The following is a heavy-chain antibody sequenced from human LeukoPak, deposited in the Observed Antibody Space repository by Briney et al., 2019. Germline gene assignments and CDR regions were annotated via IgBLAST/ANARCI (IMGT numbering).Heavy chain of an antibody. V-gene: IGHV1-18*01. CDR3: ARDCGPRCLGELSLYRRGLDY. Sequence: ASVKVSCKASGYTFTSYGISWLRQAPGQGLEWLGWISAYNGNTNYAQKLQSRVTMTTDTSASTAYMELRRLRSDDTAVYYCARDCGPRCLGELSLYRRGLDYWGQGTLVTVSS. J-gene: IGHJ4*02. D-gene: IGHD3-16*02. CDR2: ISAYNGNT. CDR1: GYTFTSYG.